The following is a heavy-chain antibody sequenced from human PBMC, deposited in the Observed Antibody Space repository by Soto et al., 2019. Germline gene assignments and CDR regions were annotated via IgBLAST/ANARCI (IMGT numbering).Heavy chain of an antibody. Sequence: QVQLVESGGGVVQPGRSLRLSCAASGFTFSSYAMHWVRQAPGKGLEWVAVISYDGSNKYYADSVKGRFTISRDNSKNTLYPQMNSLRVEDTDVYYCARDPAPSIGYCSSTRGPNERKYYYYSGMDVWGQGTTVTVSS. D-gene: IGHD2-2*01. V-gene: IGHV3-30-3*01. J-gene: IGHJ6*02. CDR3: ARDPAPSIGYCSSTRGPNERKYYYYSGMDV. CDR2: ISYDGSNK. CDR1: GFTFSSYA.